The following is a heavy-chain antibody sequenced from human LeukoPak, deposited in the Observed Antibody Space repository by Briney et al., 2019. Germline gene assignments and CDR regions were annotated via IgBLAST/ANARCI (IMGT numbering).Heavy chain of an antibody. D-gene: IGHD4-17*01. J-gene: IGHJ4*02. CDR2: ISGSAGST. CDR1: GFTFSSYS. CDR3: ASARSTTMIYN. V-gene: IGHV3-23*01. Sequence: QPGGSLRLSCAASGFTFSSYSMNWVRQAPGKGLEWVSAISGSAGSTYYADSVKGRFTISRDNSKNTLYLQMNSLRGEDTAEYYCASARSTTMIYNWGQGTLVTVSS.